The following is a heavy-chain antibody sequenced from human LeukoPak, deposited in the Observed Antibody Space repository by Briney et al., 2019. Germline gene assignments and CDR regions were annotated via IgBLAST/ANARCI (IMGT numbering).Heavy chain of an antibody. CDR2: IYYSGST. CDR1: GGSISSGGYY. D-gene: IGHD3-22*01. Sequence: SETLSLTCTVSGGSISSGGYYWSWIRQHPGKGLEWIGYIYYSGSTYYNTSLKSRVTISVDTSKNQFSLKLSSVTAADTAVYYCARVRYDSSGYYFDYWGQGTLVTVSS. V-gene: IGHV4-31*03. CDR3: ARVRYDSSGYYFDY. J-gene: IGHJ4*02.